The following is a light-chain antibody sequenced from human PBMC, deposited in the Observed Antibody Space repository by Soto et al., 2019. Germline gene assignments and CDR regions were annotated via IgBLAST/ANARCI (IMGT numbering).Light chain of an antibody. CDR1: QSVSSSY. J-gene: IGKJ2*01. CDR3: QQYGRTPYT. V-gene: IGKV3-20*01. Sequence: EIVLTQSPGTLSLSPGERATLSCRASQSVSSSYLAWYQHKPGQAPRLLIYGASSRATGIPDRFSGSGSGTDFTLTISRLEPEDFAVYYFQQYGRTPYTFGQGTKLEIK. CDR2: GAS.